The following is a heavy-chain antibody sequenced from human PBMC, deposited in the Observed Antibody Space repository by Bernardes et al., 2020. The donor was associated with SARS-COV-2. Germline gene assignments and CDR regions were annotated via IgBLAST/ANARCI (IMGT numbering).Heavy chain of an antibody. V-gene: IGHV3-23*01. CDR1: GFTFSSYT. D-gene: IGHD3-22*01. CDR2: ISSKGDIT. CDR3: AKFSYDDRSGRHFDY. Sequence: GGSLRLSCAVSGFTFSSYTMTWVRQAPGKGLEWVSVISSKGDITYYADSVKGRFTVSRDNSKNTLYLHTNSLRDEDTAVYYCAKFSYDDRSGRHFDYWGQGTLVTVSS. J-gene: IGHJ4*02.